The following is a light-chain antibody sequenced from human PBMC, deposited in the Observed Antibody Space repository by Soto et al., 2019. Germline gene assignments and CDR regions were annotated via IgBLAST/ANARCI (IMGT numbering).Light chain of an antibody. Sequence: EIVMTQSPATLSVSPGERATLSCRASQSVSSNLAWHQQTPGQAPRLLIYGASTRATGIPARFSGSGSGTEFTLTISSLQSEDFAVYYCQQYNNWSPGTFGPGTKVDIK. CDR2: GAS. J-gene: IGKJ3*01. CDR1: QSVSSN. V-gene: IGKV3-15*01. CDR3: QQYNNWSPGT.